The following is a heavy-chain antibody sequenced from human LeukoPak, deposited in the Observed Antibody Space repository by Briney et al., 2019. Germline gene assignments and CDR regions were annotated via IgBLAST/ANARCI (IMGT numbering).Heavy chain of an antibody. CDR1: GATLSDDY. CDR2: ISRSGNTI. CDR3: ARADDYHLLDAFDI. J-gene: IGHJ3*02. D-gene: IGHD2-2*01. Sequence: PGGSLRLSCAASGATLSDDYMSWFRQAPGKGLEWVAYISRSGNTIYYAVSVKGRFTISRDEAENSLYLQMNSLRAEDTALYYCARADDYHLLDAFDIWGQGTMVTVSS. V-gene: IGHV3-11*01.